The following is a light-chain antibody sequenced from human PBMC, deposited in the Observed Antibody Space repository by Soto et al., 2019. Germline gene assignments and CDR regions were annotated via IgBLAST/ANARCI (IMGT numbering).Light chain of an antibody. CDR1: QGIDNS. J-gene: IGKJ5*01. CDR2: AAS. V-gene: IGKV1-9*01. Sequence: ILLTQSPCSLCASVGERVTITCRASQGIDNSFAWYQQKPGKAPKLLIYAASSLQSGVPSRFSGSGSGTDFTLTISSVEPEDLAMYYCHQRNQFGQGTRLEI. CDR3: HQRNQ.